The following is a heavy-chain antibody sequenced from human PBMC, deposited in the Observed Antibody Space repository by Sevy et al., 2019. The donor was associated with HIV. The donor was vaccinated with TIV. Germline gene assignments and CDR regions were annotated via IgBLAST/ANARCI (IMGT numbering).Heavy chain of an antibody. CDR2: ISDSGGST. D-gene: IGHD2-21*01. CDR1: GFTFSSYA. J-gene: IGHJ4*02. CDR3: ARDLVTRNRDPNCGH. V-gene: IGHV3-23*01. Sequence: PGGSLRLSCAASGFTFSSYAMSWVRQAPGKGLEWVSAISDSGGSTYYADSVKGRFTISRDNSKNTLYLQMSSLRVEDTAIYYCARDLVTRNRDPNCGHWGQGTQVTVSS.